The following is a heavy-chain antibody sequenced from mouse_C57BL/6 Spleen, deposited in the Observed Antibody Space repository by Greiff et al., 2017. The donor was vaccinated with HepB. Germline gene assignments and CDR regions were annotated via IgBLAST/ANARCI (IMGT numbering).Heavy chain of an antibody. J-gene: IGHJ4*01. Sequence: VKLMESGAELVKPGASVKISCKASGYAFSSYWMNWVKQRPGKGLEWIGQIYPGDGDTNYNGKFKGKATLTADKSSSTAYMQLSSLTSEDSAVYFCARFEYYGSSPYYYAMDYWGQGTSVTVSS. CDR1: GYAFSSYW. CDR3: ARFEYYGSSPYYYAMDY. CDR2: IYPGDGDT. V-gene: IGHV1-80*01. D-gene: IGHD1-1*01.